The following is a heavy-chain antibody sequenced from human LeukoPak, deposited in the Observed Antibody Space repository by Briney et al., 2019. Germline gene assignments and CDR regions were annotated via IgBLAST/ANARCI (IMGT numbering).Heavy chain of an antibody. CDR3: ASQETYYDFWSGYYPDDAFDI. Sequence: ASVKVSCKASGYTFTSYYMHWVRQALGQGLEWMGIINPSGGSTSYAQKFQGRITMTRDTSTGTVYMELSSLRSEDTAVYYCASQETYYDFWSGYYPDDAFDIWGQGTMVTVSS. CDR1: GYTFTSYY. V-gene: IGHV1-46*01. D-gene: IGHD3-3*01. CDR2: INPSGGST. J-gene: IGHJ3*02.